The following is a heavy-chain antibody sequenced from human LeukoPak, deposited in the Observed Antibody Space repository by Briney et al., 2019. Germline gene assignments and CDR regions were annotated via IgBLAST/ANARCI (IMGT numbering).Heavy chain of an antibody. CDR3: ARGNWNYREFDY. D-gene: IGHD1-7*01. V-gene: IGHV4-30-4*08. CDR2: VYYSGST. CDR1: GGSISSGDYY. Sequence: SETLSLTCTVSGGSISSGDYYWSWIRQPPGKGLEWIGYVYYSGSTYYNPSLKSRVTISVDTSKNQFSLKLSSVTAADTAVYYCARGNWNYREFDYWGQGTLVTVSS. J-gene: IGHJ4*02.